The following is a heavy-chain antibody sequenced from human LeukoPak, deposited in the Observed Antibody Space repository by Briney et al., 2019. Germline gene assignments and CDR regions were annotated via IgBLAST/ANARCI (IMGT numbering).Heavy chain of an antibody. J-gene: IGHJ4*02. V-gene: IGHV4-4*07. CDR3: ARDLGGQQLVHGTFDY. CDR2: IYTSGST. D-gene: IGHD6-13*01. CDR1: GGSISSYY. Sequence: SETLSLTCTVSGGSISSYYWSWIRQPAGKGLEWIGRIYTSGSTNCNPSLKSRVTISVDTSKNQFSLKLSSVTAADTAVYYCARDLGGQQLVHGTFDYWGQGTLVTVSS.